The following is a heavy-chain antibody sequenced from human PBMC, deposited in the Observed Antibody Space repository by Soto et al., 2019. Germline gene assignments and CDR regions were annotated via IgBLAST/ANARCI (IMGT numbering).Heavy chain of an antibody. Sequence: GGSLRLSCAASGFAFSSYGMHWVRQAPGKGLEWLSYISPSNSTIYYADSVKGRFTISRDNAKNSLDLQMNGLRDDDTAVYYCARVGRGFCSSTRCYTDGFDLWGQGTVVTVSS. J-gene: IGHJ3*01. CDR3: ARVGRGFCSSTRCYTDGFDL. D-gene: IGHD2-2*01. V-gene: IGHV3-48*02. CDR1: GFAFSSYG. CDR2: ISPSNSTI.